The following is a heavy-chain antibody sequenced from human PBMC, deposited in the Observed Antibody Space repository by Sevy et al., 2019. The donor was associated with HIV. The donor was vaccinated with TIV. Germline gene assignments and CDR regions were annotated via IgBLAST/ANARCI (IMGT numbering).Heavy chain of an antibody. CDR3: ARDPLISLGADLFDY. CDR2: IQYNGNNK. D-gene: IGHD7-27*01. V-gene: IGHV3-30*02. CDR1: GFTFSHYG. Sequence: GGSLRLSCAASGFTFSHYGMHWVRQAPGKGLDWVTFIQYNGNNKNYADSVKGRFTIYRDNSKNTLYLQMNSLRVEDTAIYYCARDPLISLGADLFDYWGQGTLVTVSS. J-gene: IGHJ4*02.